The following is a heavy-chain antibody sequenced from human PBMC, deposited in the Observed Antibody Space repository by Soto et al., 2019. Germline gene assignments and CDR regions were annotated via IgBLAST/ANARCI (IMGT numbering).Heavy chain of an antibody. D-gene: IGHD3-10*01. CDR2: ISSSSSTI. V-gene: IGHV3-48*01. J-gene: IGHJ4*02. CDR3: TTDRRFGEWYFDY. CDR1: GFTFSSYS. Sequence: PGGSLRLSCAASGFTFSSYSMNWVRQAPGKGLEWVSYISSSSSTIYYADSVKGRFTISRDNAKNSLYLQMNSLRAEDTAVYYCTTDRRFGEWYFDYWGQGTLVTVSS.